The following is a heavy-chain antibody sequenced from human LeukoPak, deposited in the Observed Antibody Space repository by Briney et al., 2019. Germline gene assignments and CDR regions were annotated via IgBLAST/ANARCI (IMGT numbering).Heavy chain of an antibody. D-gene: IGHD3-9*01. CDR2: ISGSGGST. Sequence: PGGSLRLSCAASGFTVSSNFMAWFRQAPGKGLEWVSAISGSGGSTYYADSVKGRFTISRDNSKNTLYLQMNSLRVEDTAVYYCAKDLYYDILTGSLDYWGQGTLVTVSS. V-gene: IGHV3-23*01. CDR3: AKDLYYDILTGSLDY. J-gene: IGHJ4*02. CDR1: GFTVSSNF.